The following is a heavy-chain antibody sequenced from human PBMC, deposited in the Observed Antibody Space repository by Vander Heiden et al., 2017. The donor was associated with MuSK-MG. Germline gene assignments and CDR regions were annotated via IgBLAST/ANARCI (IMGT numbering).Heavy chain of an antibody. CDR1: GGSIRSSSYY. J-gene: IGHJ4*02. Sequence: QLQLQESGPGLVKPSETLSLTCPVSGGSIRSSSYYWGWIRQPPGKGLEWIGSIYYSGSTYYNPSLKSRATISVDTSKNQFSLKLSSVTAADTAVYYCARYDYYDSSGYYPNYFDYWGQGTLVTVSS. D-gene: IGHD3-22*01. CDR3: ARYDYYDSSGYYPNYFDY. V-gene: IGHV4-39*07. CDR2: IYYSGST.